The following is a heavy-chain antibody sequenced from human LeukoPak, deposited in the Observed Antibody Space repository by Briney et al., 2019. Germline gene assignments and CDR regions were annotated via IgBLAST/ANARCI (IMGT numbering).Heavy chain of an antibody. Sequence: PGGSLRPSCAASGFTFSSYGMHWVRQAPGKGMEWVAVIWYDGSNKYYADSVKGRFTISRDNSKNTLYLQMNSLRAEDTAVYFCARGGSGSYYNNWFDPWGQGTLVTVSS. V-gene: IGHV3-33*01. CDR1: GFTFSSYG. J-gene: IGHJ5*02. CDR3: ARGGSGSYYNNWFDP. D-gene: IGHD3-10*01. CDR2: IWYDGSNK.